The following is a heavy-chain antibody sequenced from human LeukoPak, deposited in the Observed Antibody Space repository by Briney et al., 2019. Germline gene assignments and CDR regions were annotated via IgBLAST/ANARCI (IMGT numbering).Heavy chain of an antibody. Sequence: PGGSLRLSCAASGFTFSSYAMSXVXXAXGXXLEWVSAISGSGGSTYYADSVKGRXXISRDNSKNTLYLQMNSLRAEDTAVYYCAKVGAAAAYYWGQGTLVTVSS. V-gene: IGHV3-23*01. CDR1: GFTFSSYA. D-gene: IGHD6-13*01. CDR3: AKVGAAAAYY. CDR2: ISGSGGST. J-gene: IGHJ4*02.